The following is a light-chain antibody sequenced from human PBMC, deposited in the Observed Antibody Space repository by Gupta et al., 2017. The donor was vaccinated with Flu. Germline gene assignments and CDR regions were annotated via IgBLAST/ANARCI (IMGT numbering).Light chain of an antibody. Sequence: QSALTQPASVSGSPGHSITISCTGTSSDVGNSDYVSWYQQDPGKAPKLLIYDVSNRPSGVSSRFAGSKSGNTASLTISELQAEDETDYYCSSYTSTTTFYVFGTGTKVTVL. J-gene: IGLJ1*01. CDR1: SSDVGNSDY. CDR3: SSYTSTTTFYV. V-gene: IGLV2-14*01. CDR2: DVS.